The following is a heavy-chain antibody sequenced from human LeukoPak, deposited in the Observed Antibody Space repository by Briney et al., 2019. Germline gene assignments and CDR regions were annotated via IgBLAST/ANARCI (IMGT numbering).Heavy chain of an antibody. D-gene: IGHD5-18*01. CDR3: ARGRIQLWMGIDY. CDR2: IYYSGST. J-gene: IGHJ4*02. CDR1: GGSISSSSYY. V-gene: IGHV4-39*01. Sequence: SETLSLTCTVSGGSISSSSYYWGWIRQPPGKGLEWIGSIYYSGSTYYNPSLKSRVTISVDTSKNQFSLKLSSVTAADTVVYYCARGRIQLWMGIDYWGQGTLVTVSS.